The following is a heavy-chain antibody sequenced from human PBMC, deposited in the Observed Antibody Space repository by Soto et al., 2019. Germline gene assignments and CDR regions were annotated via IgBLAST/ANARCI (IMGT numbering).Heavy chain of an antibody. V-gene: IGHV4-31*03. CDR2: IHYTGNT. D-gene: IGHD2-2*03. J-gene: IGHJ4*02. CDR3: AREGNLGRWIQPLDS. CDR1: GGSINSGDSY. Sequence: PSETLSLTCSVSGGSINSGDSYWNWIRQNPGKGLEWIGYIHYTGNTYYNPSLRSRCSMSVDTSKNHFSLKLSSVTTADTAVYFCAREGNLGRWIQPLDSWGQGTLVTVSS.